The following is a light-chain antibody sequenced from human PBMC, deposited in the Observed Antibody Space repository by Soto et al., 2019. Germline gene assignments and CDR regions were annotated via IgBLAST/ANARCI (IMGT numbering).Light chain of an antibody. J-gene: IGKJ4*01. CDR2: AAS. CDR1: KGISSY. Sequence: DIPWTQSPSFLSASVRDRVTITCRASKGISSYLAGYEQKPGKAPKVLIYAASTLQSGVPSRFSGSGSGIEFTLTISSLLPEDYSTYYCQQLNSFGGGTKVEIK. V-gene: IGKV1-9*01. CDR3: QQLNS.